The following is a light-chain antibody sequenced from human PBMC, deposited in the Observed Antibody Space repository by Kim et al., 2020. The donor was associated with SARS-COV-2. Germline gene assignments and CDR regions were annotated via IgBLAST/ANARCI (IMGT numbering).Light chain of an antibody. J-gene: IGLJ2*01. V-gene: IGLV3-1*01. CDR1: KVGDKY. Sequence: VSAGQTASITCSGDKVGDKYACWYQQKPGQSPVLVIYQDSKRPSGIPERFSGSNSGNTATLTISGTQAMDEADYYCQAWDSSTAVFGGGTQLTVL. CDR3: QAWDSSTAV. CDR2: QDS.